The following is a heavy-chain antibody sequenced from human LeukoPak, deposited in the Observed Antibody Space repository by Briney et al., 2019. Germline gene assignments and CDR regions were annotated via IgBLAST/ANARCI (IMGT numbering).Heavy chain of an antibody. D-gene: IGHD6-19*01. CDR1: GGSISGGGGY. J-gene: IGHJ4*02. V-gene: IGHV4-39*01. CDR2: FYYGGNT. CDR3: AGGWSSFDY. Sequence: SETLSLTGTVSGGSISGGGGYWIWIRQPPGKGLEWIGSFYYGGNTYHNPCLKSRVTIPVDTSKNQFSLKLSSVTAADTAMYYCAGGWSSFDYWGQGTLVTVSS.